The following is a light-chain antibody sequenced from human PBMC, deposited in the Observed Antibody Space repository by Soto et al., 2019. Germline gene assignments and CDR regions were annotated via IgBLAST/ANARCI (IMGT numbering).Light chain of an antibody. J-gene: IGLJ1*01. CDR1: SSDVGSYNL. CDR2: EVS. V-gene: IGLV2-23*02. CDR3: CSYAGSSTHYV. Sequence: QSALTQPASVSGSPGQSITISCTGTSSDVGSYNLVSWYQQHPGKAPKLMIYEVSKRPSGVSNRFSGSKSGNTASLIISGLPAEDEADYYCCSYAGSSTHYVFGTGTKLTVL.